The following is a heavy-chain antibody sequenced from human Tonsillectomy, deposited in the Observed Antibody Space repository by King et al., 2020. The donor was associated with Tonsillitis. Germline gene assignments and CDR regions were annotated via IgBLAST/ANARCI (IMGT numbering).Heavy chain of an antibody. D-gene: IGHD5-18*01. J-gene: IGHJ5*02. CDR2: IYYSGST. Sequence: VQLQESGPGLVKPSGTLSLTCTVSAASISSYYWSWIRQPPGKGLEWIGYIYYSGSTNYNPSLKSRVTTSVDTSKNQFSLKLSFVTAADTAVYYCARHGRYNYGPDWFDPWGQGTLVTVSS. V-gene: IGHV4-59*08. CDR3: ARHGRYNYGPDWFDP. CDR1: AASISSYY.